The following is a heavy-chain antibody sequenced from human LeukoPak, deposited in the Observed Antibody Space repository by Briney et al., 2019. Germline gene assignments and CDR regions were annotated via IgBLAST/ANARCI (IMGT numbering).Heavy chain of an antibody. Sequence: GGSLRLSCVASGFTFSTYWMSWVRQAPGKGLEWVANIKQDGSEKYSVDSVKGRFTISRDNAKNSLYLQMNSLRAEDTAVYYCARGSVSGWYSDSWGQGTLVTVSS. CDR1: GFTFSTYW. CDR2: IKQDGSEK. D-gene: IGHD6-19*01. V-gene: IGHV3-7*01. J-gene: IGHJ4*02. CDR3: ARGSVSGWYSDS.